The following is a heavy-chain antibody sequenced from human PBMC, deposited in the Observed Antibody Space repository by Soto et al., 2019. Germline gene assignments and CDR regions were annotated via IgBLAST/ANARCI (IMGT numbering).Heavy chain of an antibody. J-gene: IGHJ4*02. CDR2: ISGGGDTT. Sequence: EVQLLESGGGLVQPGGSLRLSCAASGFTFNNYAMTWVRQAPGNGLEWVSAISGGGDTTSYPDSVKGRFTVSRDGSKNALYLQMSSLRAEDTALYYCAKGRGGSGSLTPRVDFWGQGTLVTVSS. CDR3: AKGRGGSGSLTPRVDF. D-gene: IGHD3-10*01. V-gene: IGHV3-23*01. CDR1: GFTFNNYA.